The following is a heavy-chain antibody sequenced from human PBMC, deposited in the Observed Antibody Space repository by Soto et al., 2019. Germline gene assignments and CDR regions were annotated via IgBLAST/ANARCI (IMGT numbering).Heavy chain of an antibody. CDR2: INSDGSST. CDR1: GFTFSSYW. D-gene: IGHD3-10*01. V-gene: IGHV3-74*01. Sequence: EVQLVESGGGLVQPGGSLRLSCAASGFTFSSYWMHWVRQAPGKGLVWVSRINSDGSSTSYADSVKGRFTISRDNAKNTLYLQMNSLRAEDTAVYYCARGTLWFGELRDYYYYGMDVWGQGTTVTVSS. J-gene: IGHJ6*02. CDR3: ARGTLWFGELRDYYYYGMDV.